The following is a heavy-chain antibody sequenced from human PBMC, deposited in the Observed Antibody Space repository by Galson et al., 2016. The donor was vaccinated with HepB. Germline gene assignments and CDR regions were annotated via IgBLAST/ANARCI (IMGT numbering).Heavy chain of an antibody. J-gene: IGHJ6*02. D-gene: IGHD6-13*01. CDR1: GGSISGFY. Sequence: LSLTCTVSGGSISGFYWSWIRQPPGKGLEWIGYIYYSGNTNYNPSLKSPVTMSVDTSKNQFSLRLSSVSAADTAVYYCARLQQLPRKDNFYYYGMDVWGQGTTVTVSS. CDR3: ARLQQLPRKDNFYYYGMDV. V-gene: IGHV4-59*01. CDR2: IYYSGNT.